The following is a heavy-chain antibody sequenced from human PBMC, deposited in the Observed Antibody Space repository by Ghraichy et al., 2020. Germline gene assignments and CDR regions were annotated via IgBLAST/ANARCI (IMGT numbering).Heavy chain of an antibody. Sequence: LSLTCAASGFTFSSYDMHWVRQATGTGLEWVSAIGTASDTYYPGSVKGRFTISRENAKNSLYLQMNSLSVEDTAVYYCAKAEDTLDAFAIWGQGTMVTVSS. J-gene: IGHJ3*02. CDR2: IGTASDT. D-gene: IGHD2-15*01. CDR3: AKAEDTLDAFAI. CDR1: GFTFSSYD. V-gene: IGHV3-13*01.